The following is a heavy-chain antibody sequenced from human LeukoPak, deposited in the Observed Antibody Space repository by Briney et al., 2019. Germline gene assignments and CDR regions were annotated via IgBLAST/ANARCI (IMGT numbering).Heavy chain of an antibody. J-gene: IGHJ4*02. CDR1: GYTFTGYY. Sequence: ASVKVSCKASGYTFTGYYMHWVRQAPGQGFELMGWINPNSGDTNYAQQFQGRVTMTRDPSISPAHMELSRLRSDDTAVYYCATANPLYCSSTTCLFDYWGQGTLVTVSS. D-gene: IGHD2-2*01. CDR2: INPNSGDT. CDR3: ATANPLYCSSTTCLFDY. V-gene: IGHV1-2*02.